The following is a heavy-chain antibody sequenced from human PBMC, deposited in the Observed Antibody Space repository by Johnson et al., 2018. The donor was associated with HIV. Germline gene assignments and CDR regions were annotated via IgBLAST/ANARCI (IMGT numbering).Heavy chain of an antibody. CDR1: GFTFSSYA. Sequence: VQLVESGGGVVQPGRSPRLSCAASGFTFSSYAMHWVRQAPGKGLEWVAFIWHDGRDVYYADSVKGRFTISRDNAKNSLYLQMNSLRVEDTAVYYCARDESGYDEGFDAFDIWGQGTMVTVSS. D-gene: IGHD5-12*01. J-gene: IGHJ3*02. CDR2: IWHDGRDV. CDR3: ARDESGYDEGFDAFDI. V-gene: IGHV3-33*08.